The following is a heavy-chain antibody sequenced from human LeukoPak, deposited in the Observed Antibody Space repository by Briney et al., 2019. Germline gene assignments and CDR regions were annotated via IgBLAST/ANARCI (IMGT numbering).Heavy chain of an antibody. CDR1: VYTFTSYD. D-gene: IGHD3-9*01. J-gene: IGHJ5*02. V-gene: IGHV1-8*01. CDR3: ARSPLTGLNWFDP. Sequence: ASVTVSCKASVYTFTSYDINWVRQATGQGLEWMGWMNPNSGNTGYAQKFQGRVTMTRNTSISTAYMELSSLRSEDTAVYYCARSPLTGLNWFDPWGQGTLVTVSS. CDR2: MNPNSGNT.